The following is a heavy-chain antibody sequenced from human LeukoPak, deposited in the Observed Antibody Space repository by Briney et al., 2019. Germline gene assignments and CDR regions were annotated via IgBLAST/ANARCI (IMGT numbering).Heavy chain of an antibody. D-gene: IGHD3-10*01. CDR1: GGSISSSSYY. Sequence: SETLSLTCTVSGGSISSSSYYWGWIRQPPGKGLEWIGSIYYSGSTNYNPSLKSRVTISVDTSKNQFSLKLSSVTAADTAVYYCARYGSGSYRPLDYWGQGTLVTVSS. J-gene: IGHJ4*02. CDR3: ARYGSGSYRPLDY. V-gene: IGHV4-39*07. CDR2: IYYSGST.